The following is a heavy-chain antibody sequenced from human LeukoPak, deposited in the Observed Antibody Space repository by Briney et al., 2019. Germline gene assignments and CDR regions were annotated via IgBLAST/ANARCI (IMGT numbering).Heavy chain of an antibody. Sequence: SVKLSCKASGGTFSSYAISWVRQAPGQGLEWMGSIIPICGIANYAEKLQGRVTITADKSTSTAYMELSSLRSEDTAVYYCARDQAITLGYWAQGTLVRVPS. CDR2: IIPICGIA. J-gene: IGHJ4*02. D-gene: IGHD3-16*01. CDR3: ARDQAITLGY. CDR1: GGTFSSYA. V-gene: IGHV1-69*04.